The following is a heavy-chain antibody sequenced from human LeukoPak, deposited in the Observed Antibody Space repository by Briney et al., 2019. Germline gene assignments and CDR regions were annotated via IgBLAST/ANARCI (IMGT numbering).Heavy chain of an antibody. V-gene: IGHV1-69*04. Sequence: SVKVSCKASGGTFSSYAIGWVRQAPGQGLEWRGRIIPVLGIANYAQKFQGRVTITADKSTSTAYMELCSLRSEDTAVYYCASLVRCSGGSRQAFDYWGQGTLVTVSS. CDR1: GGTFSSYA. J-gene: IGHJ4*02. CDR2: IIPVLGIA. CDR3: ASLVRCSGGSRQAFDY. D-gene: IGHD2-15*01.